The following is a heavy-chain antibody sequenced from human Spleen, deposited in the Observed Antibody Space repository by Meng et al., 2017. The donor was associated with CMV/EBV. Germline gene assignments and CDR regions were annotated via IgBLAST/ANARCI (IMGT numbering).Heavy chain of an antibody. CDR1: GGSISSGDYY. CDR2: IYYSGST. CDR3: ARAADGYNYFDP. D-gene: IGHD5-24*01. V-gene: IGHV4-30-4*08. Sequence: TVSGGSISSGDYYWGWIRQPPGKGLEWIGYIYYSGSTYYNPSLKSRVTISVDTSKNQFSLKLSSVTAADTAVYYCARAADGYNYFDPWGQGTLVTVSS. J-gene: IGHJ5*02.